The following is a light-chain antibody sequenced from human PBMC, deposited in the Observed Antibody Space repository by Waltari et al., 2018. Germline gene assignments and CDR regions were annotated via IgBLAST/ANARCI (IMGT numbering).Light chain of an antibody. V-gene: IGKV1-16*01. CDR1: EGINSY. CDR3: LQYNSAPLT. CDR2: AAS. Sequence: DIQMTQSPSSLYPSEGDTVTIACRASEGINSYLAWYQQKPWKAPKPLIYAASTLESGVPSRFSGSGSGTEFTLTINSLQPEDFATYYCLQYNSAPLTFGQGTKVEI. J-gene: IGKJ1*01.